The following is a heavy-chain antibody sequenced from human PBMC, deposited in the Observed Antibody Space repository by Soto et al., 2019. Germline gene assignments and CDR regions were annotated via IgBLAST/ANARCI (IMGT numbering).Heavy chain of an antibody. V-gene: IGHV1-3*01. CDR1: GYTFTSYA. Sequence: ASVKVSCKATGYTFTSYAMHWVRQAPGQRLEWMGWINAGNGNTKYSQKFQGRVTITRNTSASTAYMELSSLRSEDTAVYYCARSLYDFLTVSLYNWLDLLGQGTLVT. J-gene: IGHJ5*02. CDR2: INAGNGNT. D-gene: IGHD3-9*01. CDR3: ARSLYDFLTVSLYNWLDL.